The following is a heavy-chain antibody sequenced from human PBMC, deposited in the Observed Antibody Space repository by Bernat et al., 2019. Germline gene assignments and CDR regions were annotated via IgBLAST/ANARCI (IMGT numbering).Heavy chain of an antibody. J-gene: IGHJ3*02. CDR2: INHSGST. Sequence: QVQLQQWGAGLLKPSETLSLTCAVYGGSFSGYYWSWIRQPPGKGLEWIGEINHSGSTNYNPSLKSRVTISVDTSKNQFSLKLSSVTAADTAVYYCARGLVWGHAFDIWGQGTMVTVSS. V-gene: IGHV4-34*01. CDR3: ARGLVWGHAFDI. CDR1: GGSFSGYY. D-gene: IGHD2-2*01.